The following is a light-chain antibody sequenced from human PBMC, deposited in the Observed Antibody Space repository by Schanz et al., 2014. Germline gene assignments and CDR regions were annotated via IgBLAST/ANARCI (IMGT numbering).Light chain of an antibody. CDR2: DAS. CDR3: QQYNSYSQT. V-gene: IGKV1-33*01. J-gene: IGKJ2*01. CDR1: QDISNY. Sequence: DIQMTQSPSSLSASVGDRVTITCQASQDISNYLNWYQQKPGKAPKLLIYDASNLETGVPSRFSGSGSGTEFTLTITSLQPDDFATYYCQQYNSYSQTFGQGTRLQIK.